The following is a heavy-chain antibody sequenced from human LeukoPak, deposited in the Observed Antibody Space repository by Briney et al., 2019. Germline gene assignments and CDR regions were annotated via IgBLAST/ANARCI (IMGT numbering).Heavy chain of an antibody. CDR3: ARGLDTAMVPDY. V-gene: IGHV4-59*01. J-gene: IGHJ4*02. CDR1: GGSISSYY. CDR2: IYYSGST. Sequence: PSETLSLSCTVSGGSISSYYWGWIRQPPGNGLEWIGYIYYSGSTNYNPSLKSRVTISVDTSKNQFSLKLSSVTAADTAVYYCARGLDTAMVPDYWGQGTLVTVSS. D-gene: IGHD5-18*01.